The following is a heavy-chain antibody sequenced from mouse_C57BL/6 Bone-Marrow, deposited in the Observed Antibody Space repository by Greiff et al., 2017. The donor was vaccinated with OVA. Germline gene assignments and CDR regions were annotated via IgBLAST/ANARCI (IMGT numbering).Heavy chain of an antibody. CDR2: IHPNSGST. V-gene: IGHV1-64*01. D-gene: IGHD1-1*01. CDR1: GYTFTSYW. Sequence: VQLQQPGAELVKPGASVKLSCKASGYTFTSYWMHWVKQRPGQGLEWIGMIHPNSGSTNYNEKFKSKATLTVDKSSSTAYMQLSSLTSEDSAVYDGARGGYYGSSEGAMGGWGKGTSVTVSS. J-gene: IGHJ4*01. CDR3: ARGGYYGSSEGAMGG.